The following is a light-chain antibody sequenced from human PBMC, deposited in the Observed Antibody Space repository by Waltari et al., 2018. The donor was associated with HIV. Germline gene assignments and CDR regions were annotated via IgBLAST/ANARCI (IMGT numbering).Light chain of an antibody. CDR2: GNT. CDR3: QSYDSSLRGSI. CDR1: SPNIGAGSH. V-gene: IGLV1-40*01. Sequence: QSVLTQPPSASGAPGQRVTISCPGHSPNIGAGSHLPWYQQLPGTAPRLVISGNTDRPSGVPDRFSGSKSGSSASLAITGLQAEDEADYYCQSYDSSLRGSIFGGGTKLTVL. J-gene: IGLJ2*01.